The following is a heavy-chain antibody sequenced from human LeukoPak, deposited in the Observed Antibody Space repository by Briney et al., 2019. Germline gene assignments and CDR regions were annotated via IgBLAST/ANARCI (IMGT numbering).Heavy chain of an antibody. V-gene: IGHV1-18*01. CDR1: GYRFTSYG. D-gene: IGHD3-9*01. Sequence: ASVKVSGKASGYRFTSYGISWVRQAPGQGLEWMGWISAYNGNTNYAQKLQGRVTMTTDTSTSTAYMELRGLRSDDTAVYYCARGGDGDILTGLVFDYWGQGTLVTVSS. CDR3: ARGGDGDILTGLVFDY. CDR2: ISAYNGNT. J-gene: IGHJ4*02.